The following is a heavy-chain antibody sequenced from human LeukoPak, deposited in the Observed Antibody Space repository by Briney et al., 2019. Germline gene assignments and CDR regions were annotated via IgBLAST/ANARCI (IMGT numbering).Heavy chain of an antibody. CDR3: AREKGNSYGYDY. D-gene: IGHD5-18*01. V-gene: IGHV4-59*01. CDR1: GGSISIY. CDR2: IYYSGST. Sequence: SETLSLTCTVSGGSISIYWTWIRQPPGTGLEWIGYIYYSGSTNYNPSLKSRVTISVDTSTNQFSLKLSSVTAADTAVYYCAREKGNSYGYDYWGQGTLVTVSS. J-gene: IGHJ4*02.